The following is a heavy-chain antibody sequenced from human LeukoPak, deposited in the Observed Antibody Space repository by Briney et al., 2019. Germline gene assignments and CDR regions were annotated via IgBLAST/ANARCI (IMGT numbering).Heavy chain of an antibody. V-gene: IGHV1-18*01. CDR1: GYTFTSYG. J-gene: IGHJ6*02. Sequence: ASVKVSCTASGYTFTSYGISWVRQAPGQGLEWMGWISAYNGNTNYAQKLQGRVTMTTDTSTRTAYMELRSLRSDDTAVYYCARMRSYTIFGVVTHYYYYYGMDVWGQGTTVTVSS. CDR2: ISAYNGNT. CDR3: ARMRSYTIFGVVTHYYYYYGMDV. D-gene: IGHD3-3*01.